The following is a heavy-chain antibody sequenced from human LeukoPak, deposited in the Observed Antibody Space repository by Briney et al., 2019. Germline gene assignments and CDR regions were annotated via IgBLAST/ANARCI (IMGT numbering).Heavy chain of an antibody. CDR3: ARAPLWFGEPTAFDY. J-gene: IGHJ4*02. D-gene: IGHD3-10*01. V-gene: IGHV4-61*02. CDR2: IYTSGST. CDR1: GGSISSGSYY. Sequence: SQTLSLTCTVSGGSISSGSYYWSWIRQPAGKGLEWIGRIYTSGSTNYNPSLKSRVTISVDTSKNQFSLKLSSVTAADTAVYYCARAPLWFGEPTAFDYWGLGTLVTVTS.